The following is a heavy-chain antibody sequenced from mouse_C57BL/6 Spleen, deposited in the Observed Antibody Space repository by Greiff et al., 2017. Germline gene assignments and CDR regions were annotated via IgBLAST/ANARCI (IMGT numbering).Heavy chain of an antibody. CDR1: GYTFTSYW. J-gene: IGHJ3*01. Sequence: QVQLQQPGAELVKPGASVKLSCKASGYTFTSYWMHWVKQRPGQGLEWIGMIHPNSGSTNYNEKFKSKATLTVDKSSSTAYMQLSSLTSEDSAVYYCARLDSNPSWFAYWGQGTLVTVSA. V-gene: IGHV1-64*01. D-gene: IGHD2-5*01. CDR2: IHPNSGST. CDR3: ARLDSNPSWFAY.